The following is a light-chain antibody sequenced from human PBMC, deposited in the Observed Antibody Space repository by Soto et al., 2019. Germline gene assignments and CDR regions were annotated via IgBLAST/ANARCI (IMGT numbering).Light chain of an antibody. V-gene: IGLV2-14*01. Sequence: QSALTQPASVSGSPGQSITISCTGTSSDVGGYNYVSWYQQHPGTAPKLMIYDVSNRPSGVSNRFSGSKSGNTASLTISGLQAEDEDDYYCSSYTSSSNYVFGTGTKLTVL. J-gene: IGLJ1*01. CDR2: DVS. CDR1: SSDVGGYNY. CDR3: SSYTSSSNYV.